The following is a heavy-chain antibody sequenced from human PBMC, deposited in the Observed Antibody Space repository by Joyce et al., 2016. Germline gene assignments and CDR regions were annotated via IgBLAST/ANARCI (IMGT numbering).Heavy chain of an antibody. V-gene: IGHV5-51*01. D-gene: IGHD3-16*01. Sequence: EVQLVQSGAEVKKPGESLKISCEGSGYSFSSFWIGWVRQMPGKGLEWMWIIYPNDSNTRYSPSFQGQVTISADKSISTAYLQWSSLEASDTAMYYCSRLYYEKRAFDYWGQGTLVTVSS. CDR3: SRLYYEKRAFDY. CDR2: IYPNDSNT. J-gene: IGHJ4*02. CDR1: GYSFSSFW.